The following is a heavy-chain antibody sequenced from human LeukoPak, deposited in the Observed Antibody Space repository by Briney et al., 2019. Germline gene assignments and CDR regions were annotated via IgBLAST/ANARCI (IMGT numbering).Heavy chain of an antibody. CDR3: ANIGLGYCSGGSCYHLDY. CDR2: IYYSGST. CDR1: GGSISSSSYY. D-gene: IGHD2-15*01. Sequence: SETLSLTCTVSGGSISSSSYYWGWIRQPPGKGLEWIGSIYYSGSTYYNPSLKSRVTISVDTSKNQFSLKLSSVTAADTAVYYCANIGLGYCSGGSCYHLDYWGQGTLVTVSS. J-gene: IGHJ4*02. V-gene: IGHV4-39*01.